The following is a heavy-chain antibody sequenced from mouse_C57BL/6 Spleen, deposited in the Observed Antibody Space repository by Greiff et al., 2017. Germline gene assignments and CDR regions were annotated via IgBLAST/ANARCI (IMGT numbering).Heavy chain of an antibody. CDR3: ARWGRYGSSYNFDY. CDR1: GYAFSSYW. V-gene: IGHV1-80*01. Sequence: QVQLQQSGAELVKPGASVKISCKASGYAFSSYWMNWVKQRPGKGLEWIGQIYPGDGDTNYNGQFKGKATLTADKSSSTAYMQLSSLTSEDSAVYFCARWGRYGSSYNFDYWGQGTTLTVSS. J-gene: IGHJ2*01. CDR2: IYPGDGDT. D-gene: IGHD1-1*01.